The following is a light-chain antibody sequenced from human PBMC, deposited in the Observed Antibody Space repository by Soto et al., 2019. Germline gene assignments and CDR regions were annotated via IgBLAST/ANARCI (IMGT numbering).Light chain of an antibody. CDR1: NSDVGGYNY. CDR3: SSYTSSSTL. CDR2: EVS. Sequence: QSALTQPASVSGSPGQSITISCTGTNSDVGGYNYVSWYQQHPGKAPKLMIYEVSNRPSGVSNRFSGSKSGNTASLTISGLQAEDEADYYCSSYTSSSTLFGTGTKLTVL. V-gene: IGLV2-14*01. J-gene: IGLJ1*01.